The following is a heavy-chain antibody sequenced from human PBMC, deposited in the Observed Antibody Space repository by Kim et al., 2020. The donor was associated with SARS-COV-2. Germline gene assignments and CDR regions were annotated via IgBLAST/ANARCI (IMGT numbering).Heavy chain of an antibody. D-gene: IGHD3-9*01. Sequence: GGSLRLSCAASGFTFSSYAMTWVRQAPGKGLEWVSLIYSDGSGTYYADSVKGRFTISRDNSKNTLYLHMNSLRVEDTAVYYCAKGGYDILTPLDYWGQGTPVTLSS. V-gene: IGHV3-23*03. CDR2: IYSDGSGT. CDR3: AKGGYDILTPLDY. J-gene: IGHJ4*02. CDR1: GFTFSSYA.